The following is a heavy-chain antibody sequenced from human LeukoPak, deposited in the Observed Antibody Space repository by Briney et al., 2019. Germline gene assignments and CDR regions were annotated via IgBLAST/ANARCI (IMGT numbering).Heavy chain of an antibody. V-gene: IGHV4-59*11. D-gene: IGHD5-24*01. CDR1: GGSISSHY. CDR2: IYYSGST. CDR3: AREVRAATIRYYYYMDV. Sequence: SETLSLTCTVSGGSISSHYWSWIRQPPGKGLEWIGYIYYSGSTNYNPSLKSRVTISVDTSKNQFSLKLSSVTAADTAVYYCAREVRAATIRYYYYMDVWGKGTTVTVSS. J-gene: IGHJ6*03.